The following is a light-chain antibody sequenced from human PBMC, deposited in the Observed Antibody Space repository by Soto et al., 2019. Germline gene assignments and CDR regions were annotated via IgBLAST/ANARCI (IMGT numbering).Light chain of an antibody. CDR3: SSYTSSSTYV. Sequence: QSALTQPASVSGSPGQSITISCTGTSSDVGGYNYVSWYQHHPGKAPQLMIYDVSNRPSGVSNRFSGSKSGNTASLTISGRQAEDEADYYCSSYTSSSTYVFGTRTKLTVL. J-gene: IGLJ1*01. V-gene: IGLV2-14*03. CDR1: SSDVGGYNY. CDR2: DVS.